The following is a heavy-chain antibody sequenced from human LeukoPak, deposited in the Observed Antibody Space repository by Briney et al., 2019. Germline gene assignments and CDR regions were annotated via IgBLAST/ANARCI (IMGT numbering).Heavy chain of an antibody. CDR3: AHGGNSRGYFDY. J-gene: IGHJ4*02. CDR2: ISGSGGST. Sequence: GGSLRLSCAASGFTFSSYAMSWVRQAPGKGLEWVSAISGSGGSTYYADSVKGRFTISRDNSKNTLYLQMNSLRAEDTAVYYCAHGGNSRGYFDYWGQGTLVTVSS. CDR1: GFTFSSYA. V-gene: IGHV3-23*01. D-gene: IGHD4-23*01.